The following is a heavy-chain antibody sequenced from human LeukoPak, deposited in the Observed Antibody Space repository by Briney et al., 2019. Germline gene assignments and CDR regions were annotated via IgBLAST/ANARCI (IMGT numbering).Heavy chain of an antibody. Sequence: GGSLRLSCAASGFTFSSYSMNWVRQAPGKGLEWVSSISSSSSYIYYADSVKGRFTISRDNAKNSLYLQMNSLRAEDTAVYYCARERVGYSYGATCFDYWGPGTLVTVSS. V-gene: IGHV3-21*01. CDR1: GFTFSSYS. J-gene: IGHJ4*02. CDR3: ARERVGYSYGATCFDY. D-gene: IGHD5-18*01. CDR2: ISSSSSYI.